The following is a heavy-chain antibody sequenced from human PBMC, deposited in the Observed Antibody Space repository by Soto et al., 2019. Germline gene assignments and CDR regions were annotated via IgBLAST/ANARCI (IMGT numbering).Heavy chain of an antibody. CDR3: ASGPIAVANYYYYGMDV. D-gene: IGHD6-19*01. CDR1: GGSFSGYY. CDR2: INHSGST. J-gene: IGHJ6*02. Sequence: QVQLQQWGAGLLKPSETLSLTCAVYGGSFSGYYWSWIRQPPGKGLEWIGEINHSGSTNYNPSLTSRVTISVDTSKNQFSLKLSSVTAADTAVYYCASGPIAVANYYYYGMDVWGQGTTVTVSS. V-gene: IGHV4-34*01.